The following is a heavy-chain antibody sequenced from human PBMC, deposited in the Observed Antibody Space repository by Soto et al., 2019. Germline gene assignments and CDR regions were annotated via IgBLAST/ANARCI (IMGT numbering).Heavy chain of an antibody. Sequence: SETLSLTCTVSGGSISSSSYYWGWIRQPPGKWLEWIGSIYYSGSTYYNPSLKSRVTISVDTSKNQFSLKLSSVTAADTAVYYCGGSYCSGGSCYIDYWGQGTLVTVSS. CDR1: GGSISSSSYY. V-gene: IGHV4-39*01. CDR2: IYYSGST. D-gene: IGHD2-15*01. J-gene: IGHJ4*02. CDR3: GGSYCSGGSCYIDY.